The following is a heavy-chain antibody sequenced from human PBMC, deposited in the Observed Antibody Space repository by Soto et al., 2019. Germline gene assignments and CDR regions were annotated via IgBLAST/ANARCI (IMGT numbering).Heavy chain of an antibody. CDR1: GFTFSSYS. Sequence: GGSLRLSCAASGFTFSSYSMNWVRQAPGKGLEWVSYISSSSSTIYYADSVKGRFTISRDNSKNTLYLQMNSLRAEDTAVYYCAKDRRPVYSGSPPYYFDYWGQGTLVTVSS. CDR3: AKDRRPVYSGSPPYYFDY. D-gene: IGHD1-26*01. V-gene: IGHV3-48*01. J-gene: IGHJ4*02. CDR2: ISSSSSTI.